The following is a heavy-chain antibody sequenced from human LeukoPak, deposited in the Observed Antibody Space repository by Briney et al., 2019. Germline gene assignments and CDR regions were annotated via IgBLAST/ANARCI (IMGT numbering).Heavy chain of an antibody. CDR2: ISSSGRTK. J-gene: IGHJ3*02. D-gene: IGHD3-9*01. V-gene: IGHV3-11*04. CDR3: ARDVNNDILAGYGFDI. Sequence: GGSLRLSCAASGFTFSDYYMTWIRQAPGKGLEWVSYISSSGRTKYYADSVKGRFTISRDNAKKSLYLQMNSLRAEDTAVYYCARDVNNDILAGYGFDIWGQGTMVTVSS. CDR1: GFTFSDYY.